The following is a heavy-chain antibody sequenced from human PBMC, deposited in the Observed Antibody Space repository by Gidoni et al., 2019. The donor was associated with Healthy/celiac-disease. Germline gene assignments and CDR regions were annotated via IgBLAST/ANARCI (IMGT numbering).Heavy chain of an antibody. CDR3: ARDWYRNYDFWSGYDGGWFDP. CDR2: IYTSGST. Sequence: QVQLQESGPGLVKPSETLSLTCTVSGGSISSYYWSWIRQPAGKGLEWIGRIYTSGSTNYNPSLKSRVTMSVDTSKNQFSLKLSSVTAADTAVYYCARDWYRNYDFWSGYDGGWFDPWGQGTLVTVSS. CDR1: GGSISSYY. D-gene: IGHD3-3*01. J-gene: IGHJ5*02. V-gene: IGHV4-4*07.